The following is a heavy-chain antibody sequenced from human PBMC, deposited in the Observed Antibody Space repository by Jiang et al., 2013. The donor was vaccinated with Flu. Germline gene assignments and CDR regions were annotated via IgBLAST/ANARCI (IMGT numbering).Heavy chain of an antibody. CDR2: IYPGDSDT. J-gene: IGHJ6*02. Sequence: IIYPGDSDTRYSPSFQGQVTISADKSISTAYLQWSSLKASDTAMYCCARQGVVAATPQTNYYYGMDVWGQGTTVTVSS. D-gene: IGHD2-15*01. CDR3: ARQGVVAATPQTNYYYGMDV. V-gene: IGHV5-51*01.